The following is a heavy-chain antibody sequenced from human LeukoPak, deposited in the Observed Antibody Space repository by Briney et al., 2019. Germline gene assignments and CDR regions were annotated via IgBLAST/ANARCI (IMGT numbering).Heavy chain of an antibody. CDR3: ASPVGTTPEGLGL. D-gene: IGHD2/OR15-2a*01. CDR2: INPKSGGT. CDR1: ANTFTGYF. Sequence: ASVKVSCKASANTFTGYFLHWVRQAPEQGLEWMGWINPKSGGTKYAQKFQGRVTMTRDTSIRTAYMELSRLTSDDTAVYYCASPVGTTPEGLGLWGQGALVTVSS. V-gene: IGHV1-2*02. J-gene: IGHJ4*01.